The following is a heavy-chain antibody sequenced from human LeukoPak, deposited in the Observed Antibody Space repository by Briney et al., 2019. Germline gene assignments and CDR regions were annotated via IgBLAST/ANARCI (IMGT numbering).Heavy chain of an antibody. D-gene: IGHD6-13*01. Sequence: SETLSLTCTVSGGSINDFYWTWIRQPPGKGLEWFGYIYYSGSTNYNPSLKSRVTISVDTSKNQFSLKLSSVTAADTAVYYCARPSAAGYNWFDPWGQGTLVTVSS. J-gene: IGHJ5*02. V-gene: IGHV4-59*08. CDR2: IYYSGST. CDR1: GGSINDFY. CDR3: ARPSAAGYNWFDP.